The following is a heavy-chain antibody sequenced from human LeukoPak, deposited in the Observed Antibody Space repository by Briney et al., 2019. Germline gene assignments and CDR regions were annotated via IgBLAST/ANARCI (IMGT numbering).Heavy chain of an antibody. CDR3: ARDRLWLEGIDY. J-gene: IGHJ4*02. V-gene: IGHV1-2*02. Sequence: ASVKVSCKASGYTFTGYYMHWVRQAPGQGLEWMGWINPSSGGTNYAQKFQGRVTMTRDTSISTAYMELSRLRSDDTAVYYCARDRLWLEGIDYWGQGTLVTVSS. CDR2: INPSSGGT. CDR1: GYTFTGYY. D-gene: IGHD5-18*01.